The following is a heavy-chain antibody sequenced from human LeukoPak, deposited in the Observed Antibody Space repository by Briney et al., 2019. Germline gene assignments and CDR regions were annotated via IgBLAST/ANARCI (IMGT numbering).Heavy chain of an antibody. V-gene: IGHV4-59*01. CDR2: IYYSGST. Sequence: PSETLSLTCTVSGGSISSYYWSWLRQPPGKGLEWIGYIYYSGSTNYNPSLTSRVTISVDTSKNQLSLKLSSVTAADTAVYYCARVSGWFDPWGQGTLVTVSS. CDR3: ARVSGWFDP. J-gene: IGHJ5*02. D-gene: IGHD3-10*01. CDR1: GGSISSYY.